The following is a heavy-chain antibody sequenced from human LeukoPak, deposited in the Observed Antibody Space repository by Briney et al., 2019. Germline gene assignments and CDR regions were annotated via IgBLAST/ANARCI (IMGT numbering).Heavy chain of an antibody. CDR1: GGSISSGDYY. CDR3: ARDLPKYYDFWSGPSRPEDYYYYMDV. J-gene: IGHJ6*03. CDR2: IYYSGST. Sequence: SETLSLTRTVSGGSISSGDYYWSWIRQPPGKGLEWIGYIYYSGSTYYNPSLKSRVTISVDTSKNQFSLKLSSVTAADTAVYFCARDLPKYYDFWSGPSRPEDYYYYMDVWGKGTTVTVSS. V-gene: IGHV4-30-4*08. D-gene: IGHD3-3*01.